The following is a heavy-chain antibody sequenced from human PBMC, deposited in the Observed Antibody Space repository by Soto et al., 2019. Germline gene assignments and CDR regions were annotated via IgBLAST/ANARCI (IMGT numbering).Heavy chain of an antibody. CDR2: IIPIFGTA. Sequence: GASVKVSCKASGGTFSSYAISWVRQAPGQGLEWMGGIIPIFGTANYAQKFQGRVTISVDTSKNQFSLKLSSVTAADTAVYYCARGSYGYEVYYYYYGMDVWGQGTTVTVSS. V-gene: IGHV1-69*06. J-gene: IGHJ6*02. CDR3: ARGSYGYEVYYYYYGMDV. D-gene: IGHD5-18*01. CDR1: GGTFSSYA.